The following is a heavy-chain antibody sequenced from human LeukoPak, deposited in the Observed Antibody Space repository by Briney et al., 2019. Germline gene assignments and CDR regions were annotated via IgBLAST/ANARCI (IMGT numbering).Heavy chain of an antibody. D-gene: IGHD3-16*01. CDR3: ARRWVYDKRAFDA. J-gene: IGHJ3*01. CDR2: IYYTGTT. CDR1: GAPVSSYY. Sequence: SETLSLTCTVSGAPVSSYYWSWIRQPPGRGLEWIGYIYYTGTTDSNPSLKSRVTISLDTSKNQFSLNLSSVTAADTAVYYCARRWVYDKRAFDAWGQGTMVTVSS. V-gene: IGHV4-59*08.